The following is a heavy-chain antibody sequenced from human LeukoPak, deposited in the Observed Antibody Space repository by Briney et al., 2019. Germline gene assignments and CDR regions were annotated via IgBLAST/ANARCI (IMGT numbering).Heavy chain of an antibody. Sequence: AGGSLRLSCAASGFTFSSYAMGWIRQAPGKGLEWVSAISGSGGSTYYADSVKGRFTISRDNSKNTLYLQMNSLRVEDTAVYYCAKPYYYGSGSYPDYWGQGTLVTVSS. CDR3: AKPYYYGSGSYPDY. V-gene: IGHV3-23*01. J-gene: IGHJ4*02. CDR1: GFTFSSYA. CDR2: ISGSGGST. D-gene: IGHD3-10*01.